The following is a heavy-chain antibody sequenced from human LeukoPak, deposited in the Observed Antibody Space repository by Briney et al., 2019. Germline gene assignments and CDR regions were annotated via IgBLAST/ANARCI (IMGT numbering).Heavy chain of an antibody. D-gene: IGHD6-19*01. CDR2: INHSASS. CDR1: GGSFSGYY. Sequence: SETLSLTCAVYGGSFSGYYWSWIRQPPGKGLEWIGEINHSASSNYNPSLKSRVTISVDTSKNQFSLKLSSVTAADTAVYYCATSYSSGWYSFDYWGQGTLVTVSS. V-gene: IGHV4-34*01. J-gene: IGHJ4*02. CDR3: ATSYSSGWYSFDY.